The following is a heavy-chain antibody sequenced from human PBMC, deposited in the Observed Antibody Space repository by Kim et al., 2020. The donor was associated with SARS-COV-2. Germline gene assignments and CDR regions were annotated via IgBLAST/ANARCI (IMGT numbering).Heavy chain of an antibody. CDR1: GGSFSGYY. D-gene: IGHD4-17*01. CDR3: ARYGDYASWYFDL. V-gene: IGHV4-34*01. Sequence: SETLSLTCAVYGGSFSGYYWSWIRQPPGKGLEWIGEINHSGSTNYNPSLKSRVTISVDTSKNQFSLKLSSVTAADTAVYYCARYGDYASWYFDLWGRGTLVTVSS. J-gene: IGHJ2*01. CDR2: INHSGST.